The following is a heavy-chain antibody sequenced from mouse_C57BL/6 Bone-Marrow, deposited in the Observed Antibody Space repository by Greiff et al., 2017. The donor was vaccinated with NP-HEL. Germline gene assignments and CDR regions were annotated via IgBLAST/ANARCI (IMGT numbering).Heavy chain of an antibody. J-gene: IGHJ4*01. CDR1: GYTFTDYY. CDR3: ARLDTKPYYYAMDY. Sequence: VQLQQSGPELVKPGASVKISCKASGYTFTDYYMNWVKQSHGKSLEWIGDINPNNGGTSYNQKFKGKATLTVDKSSSTAYMELRSLTSEDSAVYYCARLDTKPYYYAMDYWGQGTSVTVSS. CDR2: INPNNGGT. D-gene: IGHD2-3*01. V-gene: IGHV1-26*01.